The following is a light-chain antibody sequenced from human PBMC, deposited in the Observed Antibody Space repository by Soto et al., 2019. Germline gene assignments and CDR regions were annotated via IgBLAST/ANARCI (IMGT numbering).Light chain of an antibody. CDR2: DVT. V-gene: IGLV2-8*01. CDR3: SSYAGSSIPVA. Sequence: QSALTQPPSASGSPGQSVTISCTGASSDFGGYNFVSWYQHHPGKAPRLMIYDVTQRPSGVPDRFSGSKSGNTASLTVSGLQVDDEAYYYCSSYAGSSIPVAFGGGTKLTV. J-gene: IGLJ2*01. CDR1: SSDFGGYNF.